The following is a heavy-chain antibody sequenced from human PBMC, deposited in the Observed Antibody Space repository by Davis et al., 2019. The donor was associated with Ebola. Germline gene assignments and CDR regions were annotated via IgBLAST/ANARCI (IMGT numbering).Heavy chain of an antibody. D-gene: IGHD3-10*01. J-gene: IGHJ6*02. Sequence: GESLKISCAASGCTVSSNYMSWVRQAPGKGLEWVSVIYSGGTTYYADSVKGRFTISRDNSKNTLYLQMNSLRAEDTAVYYCAREGGTTYFYGSGAYYYGMDVWGQGTTVTVSS. CDR2: IYSGGTT. CDR1: GCTVSSNY. CDR3: AREGGTTYFYGSGAYYYGMDV. V-gene: IGHV3-66*01.